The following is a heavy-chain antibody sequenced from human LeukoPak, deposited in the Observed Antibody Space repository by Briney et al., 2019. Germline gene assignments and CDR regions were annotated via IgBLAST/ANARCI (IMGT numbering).Heavy chain of an antibody. D-gene: IGHD3-16*02. CDR2: IYYSGGT. CDR1: GGSISSGDYY. CDR3: ARRTSFYWCFDL. Sequence: SETLSLTCTVSGGSISSGDYYWSWIRQPPGKGLEWIGYIYYSGGTYYNPSLKSRVTISVDTSKNQFSLKLSSVTAADTAVYYCARRTSFYWCFDLWGRGTLVTVSS. V-gene: IGHV4-30-4*08. J-gene: IGHJ2*01.